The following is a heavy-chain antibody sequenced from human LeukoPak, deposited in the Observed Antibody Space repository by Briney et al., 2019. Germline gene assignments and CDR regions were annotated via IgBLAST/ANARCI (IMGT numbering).Heavy chain of an antibody. CDR3: ASSGEEASNFDY. CDR2: IYYSGST. J-gene: IGHJ4*02. D-gene: IGHD7-27*01. CDR1: GGSISSYY. Sequence: SETLSLTCTVSGGSISSYYWSWIRQPPGKGLEWIGYIYYSGSTNYNPSLKSRVTISVDTSKNQFSLKLSSVTAADTAVYYCASSGEEASNFDYWGQGTLVTVSS. V-gene: IGHV4-59*01.